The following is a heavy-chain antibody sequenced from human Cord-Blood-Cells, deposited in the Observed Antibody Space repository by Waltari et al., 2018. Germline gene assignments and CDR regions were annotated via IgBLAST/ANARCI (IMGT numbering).Heavy chain of an antibody. CDR1: GFTVSSNY. V-gene: IGHV3-53*01. Sequence: EVKLVESGGGLIQPGGYLRLSCAASGFTVSSNYMSWVRQAAGQGLEWVSVIYSGGRTYDADSVKGRFTISRDNSKNTLYLQMNSLRAEDTAVYYCARDLVATGGAFDIWGQGTMVTVSS. J-gene: IGHJ3*02. CDR3: ARDLVATGGAFDI. D-gene: IGHD5-12*01. CDR2: IYSGGRT.